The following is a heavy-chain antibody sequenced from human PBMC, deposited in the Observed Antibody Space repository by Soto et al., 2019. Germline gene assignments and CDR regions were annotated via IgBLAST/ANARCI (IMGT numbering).Heavy chain of an antibody. V-gene: IGHV4-61*01. CDR2: IYRGGSS. CDR1: GGSVSTGSNF. CDR3: MRAHDSGDFYGMSV. Sequence: SETLSLTCAVSGGSVSTGSNFWGWIRQPPEKGLEFIGYIYRGGSSNLNPSLKSRVALSIETSKNQFSLTLRSVTAADTAVYYCMRAHDSGDFYGMSVWGPGTTVTVSS. J-gene: IGHJ6*02. D-gene: IGHD1-1*01.